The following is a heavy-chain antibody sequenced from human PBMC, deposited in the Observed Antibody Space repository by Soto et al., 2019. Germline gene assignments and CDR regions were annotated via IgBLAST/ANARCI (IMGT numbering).Heavy chain of an antibody. CDR2: IKSKTDGGTT. CDR3: TTDHITMVRGVTYYYYYGMDV. J-gene: IGHJ6*02. CDR1: GFTFSNAW. Sequence: GGSLRLSCAASGFTFSNAWMSWVRQAPGKGLEWVGRIKSKTDGGTTDYAAPVKGRFTISRDDSKNTLYLQMNSLRTEDTAVYYCTTDHITMVRGVTYYYYYGMDVWGQGTTVTVSS. D-gene: IGHD3-10*01. V-gene: IGHV3-15*01.